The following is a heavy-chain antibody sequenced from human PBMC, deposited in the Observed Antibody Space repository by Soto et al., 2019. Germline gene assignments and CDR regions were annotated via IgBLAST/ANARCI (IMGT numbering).Heavy chain of an antibody. CDR1: GFTFSSYS. V-gene: IGHV3-48*02. J-gene: IGHJ6*02. Sequence: GGSLRLSCAASGFTFSSYSMNWVRQAPGKGLEWVSYISSSSSTIYYADSVKGRFTISRDNAKNSLYLQMNSLRDEDTAVYYCARLELHNYYYYGMDVWGQGTTVTVS. D-gene: IGHD1-7*01. CDR2: ISSSSSTI. CDR3: ARLELHNYYYYGMDV.